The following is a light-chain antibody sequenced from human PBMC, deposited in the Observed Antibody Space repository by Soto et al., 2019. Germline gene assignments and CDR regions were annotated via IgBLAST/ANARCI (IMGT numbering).Light chain of an antibody. CDR3: QKYDSPPRT. V-gene: IGKV1-27*01. CDR2: DAS. CDR1: QGISNY. Sequence: DIQMTQSPSSLSASVGDRVTITCRASQGISNYLAWYQQKPGNVPKLLIYDASTLQSGVPPRFSGSGSGTDFTHTISSLQPEDVATYYCQKYDSPPRTFGQGTKVEI. J-gene: IGKJ1*01.